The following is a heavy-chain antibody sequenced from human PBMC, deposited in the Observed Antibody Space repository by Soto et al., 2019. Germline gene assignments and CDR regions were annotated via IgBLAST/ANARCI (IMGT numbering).Heavy chain of an antibody. Sequence: SETLSLTCTVSGGSISSSSYYWGWIRQPPGKGLEWIGSIYYSGSTYYNPSLKGRVTISVDTSKNQFSRKLSSVTAADTAVYYCARINLLGYCSGGSCYYYYYGMDVWGQGTTVTVSS. V-gene: IGHV4-39*07. CDR2: IYYSGST. CDR1: GGSISSSSYY. D-gene: IGHD2-15*01. J-gene: IGHJ6*02. CDR3: ARINLLGYCSGGSCYYYYYGMDV.